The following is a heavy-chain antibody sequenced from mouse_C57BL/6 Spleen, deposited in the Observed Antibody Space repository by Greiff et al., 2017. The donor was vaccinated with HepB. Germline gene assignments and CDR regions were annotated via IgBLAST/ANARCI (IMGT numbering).Heavy chain of an antibody. CDR1: GYTFTDYN. Sequence: VQLQQSGPELVKPGASVKIPCKASGYTFTDYNMDWVKQSHGKSLEWIGDINPNNGGTIYNQKFKGKATLTVDKSSSTAYMELRSLTSEDTAVYYCARRGYGSSYSLYFDYWGQGTTLTVSS. CDR2: INPNNGGT. J-gene: IGHJ2*01. CDR3: ARRGYGSSYSLYFDY. D-gene: IGHD1-1*01. V-gene: IGHV1-18*01.